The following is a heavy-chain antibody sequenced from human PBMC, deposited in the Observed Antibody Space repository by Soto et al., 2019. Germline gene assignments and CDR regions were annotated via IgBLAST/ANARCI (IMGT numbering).Heavy chain of an antibody. CDR2: IITSNGTA. CDR1: GSTFSSYA. Sequence: NGSCKASGSTFSSYAISWVRQAPGQGLEGMGRIITSNGTANYEQKFQGRVTITADKSTSTAYMERSSLRSEDTSVYYCARGHGGGILSGYHDYRGPGTLVTVSA. CDR3: ARGHGGGILSGYHDY. J-gene: IGHJ4*02. V-gene: IGHV1-69*04. D-gene: IGHD3-9*01.